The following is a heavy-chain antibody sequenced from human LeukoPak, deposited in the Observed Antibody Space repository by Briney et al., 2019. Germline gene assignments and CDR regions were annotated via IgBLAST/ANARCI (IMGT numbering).Heavy chain of an antibody. CDR3: ARGYSGSYYDY. Sequence: PSETLSLTCTVSGGPLSSNTYYWGWIRQPPGKGLEWIGYIYYSGSTNYNPSLKSRVTISVDTSKNQFSLKLSSVTAADTAVYYCARGYSGSYYDYWGQGTLVTVSS. V-gene: IGHV4-61*01. J-gene: IGHJ4*02. CDR1: GGPLSSNTYY. CDR2: IYYSGST. D-gene: IGHD1-26*01.